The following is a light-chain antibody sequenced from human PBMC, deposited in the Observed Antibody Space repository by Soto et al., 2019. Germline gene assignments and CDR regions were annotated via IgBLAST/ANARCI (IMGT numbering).Light chain of an antibody. CDR1: QSITTF. CDR2: AAS. Sequence: DIQMTQSPSSLSASLGDRVTITCRASQSITTFLNWYQQKPGKAPKLLIYAASSLQSGVPSRFSGSGYGTDFTLTISSLQPEDFATYYCQQSHSIPWTFGQGTKVEIK. V-gene: IGKV1-39*01. J-gene: IGKJ1*01. CDR3: QQSHSIPWT.